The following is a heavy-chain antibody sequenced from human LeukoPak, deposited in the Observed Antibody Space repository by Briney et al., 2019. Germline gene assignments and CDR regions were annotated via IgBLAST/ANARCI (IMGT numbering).Heavy chain of an antibody. Sequence: RGSLRLSCAAFGFMFSNYGMSWVRQAPGKGLEWVSGISGSGGTTYYADSVKGRFTISRDNSKNTLYLQMNSLRTEDTAVYYCAKVGEGATIGYFDYWGQGTLVTVSS. J-gene: IGHJ4*02. V-gene: IGHV3-23*01. D-gene: IGHD1-26*01. CDR1: GFMFSNYG. CDR2: ISGSGGTT. CDR3: AKVGEGATIGYFDY.